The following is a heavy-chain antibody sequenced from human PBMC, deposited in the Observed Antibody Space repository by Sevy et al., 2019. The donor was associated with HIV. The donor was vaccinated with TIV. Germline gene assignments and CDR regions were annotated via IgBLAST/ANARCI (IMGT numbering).Heavy chain of an antibody. V-gene: IGHV3-13*01. Sequence: GGSLRPSCAASGFTFSGSDMHWVRQVKGKGLEWISSIGTLADTFYADSVKGRFTISRDNAQSYLYLHMSSLKVGDTALYFCVRGLQTHCDRTACPLDYWGQGTLVTVSS. D-gene: IGHD2-21*01. CDR3: VRGLQTHCDRTACPLDY. CDR2: IGTLADT. J-gene: IGHJ4*02. CDR1: GFTFSGSD.